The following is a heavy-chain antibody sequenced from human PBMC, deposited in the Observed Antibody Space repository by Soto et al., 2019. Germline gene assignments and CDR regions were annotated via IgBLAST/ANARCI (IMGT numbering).Heavy chain of an antibody. J-gene: IGHJ6*03. V-gene: IGHV4-39*01. CDR2: IYYSGST. CDR1: GGSISSSSYY. Sequence: SETLSLTCTVSGGSISSSSYYWGWIRQPPGKGLEWIGSIYYSGSTYYNPSLKSRVTISVDTSKNQFSLKLSSVTAADTAVYYCARLKGLDYGSGSPSYYYYYMDGWGKGTTVTFSS. D-gene: IGHD3-10*01. CDR3: ARLKGLDYGSGSPSYYYYYMDG.